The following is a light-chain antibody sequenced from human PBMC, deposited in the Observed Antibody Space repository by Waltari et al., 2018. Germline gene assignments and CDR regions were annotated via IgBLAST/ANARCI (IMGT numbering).Light chain of an antibody. CDR3: QQRDNWPPFT. Sequence: EIVLTQSPATLSLSPGERATLSCRASQSVSTSLAWYQQKHGQLPRLLIYGASNRAARIPPRWSGSGSATDFTLLISSREPEDFAVYYCQQRDNWPPFTFGPGTKVELK. CDR2: GAS. J-gene: IGKJ3*01. CDR1: QSVSTS. V-gene: IGKV3-11*01.